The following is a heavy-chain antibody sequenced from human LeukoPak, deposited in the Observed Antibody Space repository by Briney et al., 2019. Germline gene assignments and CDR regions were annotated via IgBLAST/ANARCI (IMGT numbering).Heavy chain of an antibody. J-gene: IGHJ4*02. CDR2: IIPMLGTV. CDR1: GGTFSSYA. Sequence: ASVKVSCKVFGGTFSSYAINWVRQAPGQGLEWMGRIIPMLGTVNYAQKFQGRVTIIADKFTSTAYMELSSLRSEDTAVYYCARGRVGATGPVVYWGQGTLVTVSS. D-gene: IGHD1-26*01. CDR3: ARGRVGATGPVVY. V-gene: IGHV1-69*04.